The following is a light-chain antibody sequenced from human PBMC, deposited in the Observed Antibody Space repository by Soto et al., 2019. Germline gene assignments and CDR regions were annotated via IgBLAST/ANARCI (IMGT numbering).Light chain of an antibody. CDR2: GAS. J-gene: IGKJ5*01. CDR3: KQYDNSIT. CDR1: QSVSSNN. Sequence: EIVLTQSPGTLSLSPGEGATLSCRASQSVSSNNLAWYHQKPGQPPRLLIYGASSRATGIPDRFSGSGSGTDFTLTISRLEPEDFAVYYCKQYDNSITFGQGTRLEIE. V-gene: IGKV3-20*01.